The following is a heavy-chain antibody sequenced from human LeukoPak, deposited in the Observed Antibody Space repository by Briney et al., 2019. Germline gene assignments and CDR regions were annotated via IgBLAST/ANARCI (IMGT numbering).Heavy chain of an antibody. J-gene: IGHJ4*02. D-gene: IGHD6-13*01. CDR2: IYHSGST. CDR3: ARGSPIAAAGPYDY. V-gene: IGHV4-30-2*01. Sequence: TSETLSLTCAVSGGSISSGGYSWSWIRQPPGKGLEWIGYIYHSGSTYYNPSLKSRVTISVDRSKNQFSLKLSSVTAADTAVYYCARGSPIAAAGPYDYWGQGTLVTVSS. CDR1: GGSISSGGYS.